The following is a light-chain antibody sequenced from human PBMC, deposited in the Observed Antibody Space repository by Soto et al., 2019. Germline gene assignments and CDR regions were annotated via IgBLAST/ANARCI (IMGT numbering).Light chain of an antibody. J-gene: IGKJ1*01. CDR1: QSISSY. CDR2: AAS. V-gene: IGKV1-39*01. Sequence: IQMTQSPSSLSASVGDRVTITCRASQSISSYLNWYQQKPGKAPKLLIYAASSLQSGVPSRFSGSGSGTDFTLTISRLQHEDFATYYCQQSYSTLWTFGQGSKVDIK. CDR3: QQSYSTLWT.